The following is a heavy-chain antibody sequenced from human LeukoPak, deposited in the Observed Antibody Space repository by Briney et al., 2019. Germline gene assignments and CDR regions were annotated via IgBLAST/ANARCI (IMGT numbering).Heavy chain of an antibody. J-gene: IGHJ4*02. CDR2: LSVSVGST. CDR3: AKGKFMEFDY. V-gene: IGHV3-23*01. Sequence: PGGSLRLSCAASGFTFSSYAMSWVRPAPGKGLEWVSALSVSVGSTYYADSVKSRFTISRDNSKNTLYLQRNSLRAEDTAVYYCAKGKFMEFDYWGQGTLVTVSS. D-gene: IGHD1-1*01. CDR1: GFTFSSYA.